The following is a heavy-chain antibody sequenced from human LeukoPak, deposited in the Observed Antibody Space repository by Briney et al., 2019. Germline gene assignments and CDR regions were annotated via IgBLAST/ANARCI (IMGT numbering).Heavy chain of an antibody. CDR1: GFTFSSYA. J-gene: IGHJ4*02. D-gene: IGHD2-2*01. V-gene: IGHV3-23*01. CDR3: AKDPGVVPAHYFDY. Sequence: RAGGSLRLSCAASGFTFSSYAMNWVRQAPGKGLEWVSGTGSTGVSTFYADSVKGRFTVSRDNSKNTLSLQMNSLGAEDTAVYYCAKDPGVVPAHYFDYWGQGTLVTVSS. CDR2: TGSTGVST.